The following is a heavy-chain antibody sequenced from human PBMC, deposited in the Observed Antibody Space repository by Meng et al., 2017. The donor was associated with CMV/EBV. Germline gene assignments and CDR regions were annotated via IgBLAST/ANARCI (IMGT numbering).Heavy chain of an antibody. V-gene: IGHV3-66*02. D-gene: IGHD3-22*01. Sequence: GGSLRLSCAASGFTFSSYSMNWVRQAPGKGLEWVSVIYSGGSTYYADSVKGRFTISRDNSKNTLYLQMNSLRAEDTAVYYCAKDSGYLSSVLDYWGQGTLVTVSS. CDR3: AKDSGYLSSVLDY. J-gene: IGHJ4*02. CDR2: IYSGGST. CDR1: GFTFSSYS.